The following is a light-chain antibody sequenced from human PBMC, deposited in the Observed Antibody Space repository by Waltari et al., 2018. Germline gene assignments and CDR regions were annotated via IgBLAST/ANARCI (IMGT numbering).Light chain of an antibody. CDR1: NSDIDAYDY. J-gene: IGLJ2*01. CDR3: SAYATSNTVV. V-gene: IGLV2-14*03. Sequence: QSALTQPASVSGSPGQSITISCTGTNSDIDAYDYVSWYQQHPGKAPKLILYDVSGRPSGISTRFSGSKSYNTASLTISGLQDEDEADYDCSAYATSNTVVFGGGTKVTVL. CDR2: DVS.